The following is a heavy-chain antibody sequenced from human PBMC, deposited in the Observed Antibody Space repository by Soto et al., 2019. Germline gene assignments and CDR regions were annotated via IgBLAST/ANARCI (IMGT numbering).Heavy chain of an antibody. CDR3: AIVAAARTASDY. D-gene: IGHD6-13*01. V-gene: IGHV4-34*01. J-gene: IGHJ4*02. Sequence: SETLALACVVYEGSFSGCYWSWIRQPPGKGLEWIGEINHSGSTNYNPSLKSRVTISVDTSKNQLSLKLSSVTAADTAVYYCAIVAAARTASDYWGQGTMVTVSS. CDR2: INHSGST. CDR1: EGSFSGCY.